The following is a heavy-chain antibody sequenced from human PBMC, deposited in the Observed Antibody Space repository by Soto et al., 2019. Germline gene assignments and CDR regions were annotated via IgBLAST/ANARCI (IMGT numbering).Heavy chain of an antibody. CDR3: SRALPGYCSGGSCRTNRIDY. CDR2: IIPIFGTA. Sequence: SVKVSCKASGGTFSSYAISWVRQAPGQGLEWMGGIIPIFGTANYAQKFQGRVTITADESTSTAYMELSSLRSEDTAVYYCSRALPGYCSGGSCRTNRIDYWGQGTLVTVSS. CDR1: GGTFSSYA. D-gene: IGHD2-15*01. J-gene: IGHJ4*02. V-gene: IGHV1-69*13.